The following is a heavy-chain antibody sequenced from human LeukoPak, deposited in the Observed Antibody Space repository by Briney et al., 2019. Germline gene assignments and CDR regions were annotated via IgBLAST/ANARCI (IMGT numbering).Heavy chain of an antibody. CDR2: ISGSGGST. Sequence: GGSLRLSCAASGFTLSSYAMSWVRQAPGKGLEWVSAISGSGGSTYYADSVKGRFTISRDNSKNTLYLQMNSLRAEDTAVYYCAKLLAVADVFDYWGQGTLVTVSS. CDR1: GFTLSSYA. V-gene: IGHV3-23*01. CDR3: AKLLAVADVFDY. D-gene: IGHD6-19*01. J-gene: IGHJ4*02.